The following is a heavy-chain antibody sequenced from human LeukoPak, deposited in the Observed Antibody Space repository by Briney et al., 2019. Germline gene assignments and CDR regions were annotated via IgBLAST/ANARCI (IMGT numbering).Heavy chain of an antibody. D-gene: IGHD6-19*01. CDR3: AKEGPGSSGWYDAFDI. CDR1: GFTFSSYA. J-gene: IGHJ3*02. CDR2: ISGSGGST. V-gene: IGHV3-23*01. Sequence: PGGSLRLSCAASGFTFSSYAMSWVRQAPGKGLEWASAISGSGGSTYYADSVKGRFTVSRDNSKNTLYLQMNSLRAEDTAVYYCAKEGPGSSGWYDAFDIWGQGTMVTVSS.